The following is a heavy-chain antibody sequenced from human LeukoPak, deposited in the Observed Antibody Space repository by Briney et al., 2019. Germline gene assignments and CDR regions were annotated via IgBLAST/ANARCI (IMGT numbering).Heavy chain of an antibody. CDR3: ARDGGKGDYFDY. V-gene: IGHV3-30*19. CDR1: GFTFSSYG. J-gene: IGHJ4*02. CDR2: ISYDGSNK. D-gene: IGHD3-16*01. Sequence: PGGSLRLSCAASGFTFSSYGMHWVRQAPGKGLEWVAVISYDGSNKYYADSVKGRFTISRDNSKNTLYLQMNSLRAEDTAVYYCARDGGKGDYFDYWGQGTLVTVSS.